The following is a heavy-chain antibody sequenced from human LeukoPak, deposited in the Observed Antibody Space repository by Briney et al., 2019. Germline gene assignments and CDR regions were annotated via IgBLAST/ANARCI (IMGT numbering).Heavy chain of an antibody. D-gene: IGHD2-8*01. CDR3: ARDWNVLDDGDY. V-gene: IGHV3-7*01. CDR1: GFTFSSYS. Sequence: GGSLRLSCAASGFTFSSYSMNWVRQAPGKGLGWVANINQDGSVKYYVDSVKGRFTISRDNAKNSLYLQVNSLRAEDTARYYCARDWNVLDDGDYWGQGTLVTVSS. CDR2: INQDGSVK. J-gene: IGHJ4*02.